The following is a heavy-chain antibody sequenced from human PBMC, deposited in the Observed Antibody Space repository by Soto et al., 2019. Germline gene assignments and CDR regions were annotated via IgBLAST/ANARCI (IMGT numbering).Heavy chain of an antibody. D-gene: IGHD3-10*01. CDR1: GGSISRYY. CDR3: ARAGTTMVRGVISGWFDP. J-gene: IGHJ5*02. Sequence: XXTLSLACTVSGGSISRYYWRWIPQPPGKGLEWIGYIYYSGSTNYNPSLKSRVTISVDTSKNQFSLKLSSVTAADTAVYYCARAGTTMVRGVISGWFDPWGQGTLVTVSS. CDR2: IYYSGST. V-gene: IGHV4-59*01.